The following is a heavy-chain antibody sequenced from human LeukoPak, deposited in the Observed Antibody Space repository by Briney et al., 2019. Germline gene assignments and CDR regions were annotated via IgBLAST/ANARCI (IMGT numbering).Heavy chain of an antibody. CDR2: IYHSGST. CDR3: ARLPTRMAAAGIGNY. CDR1: GGSISSGGYY. V-gene: IGHV4-30-2*01. D-gene: IGHD6-13*01. J-gene: IGHJ4*02. Sequence: SETLSLTCTVSGGSISSGGYYWSWIRQPPGKGLEWIGYIYHSGSTYYNPSLKSRVTISVDRSKNQFSLKLSSVTAEDTAVYFCARLPTRMAAAGIGNYWGQGTLVTVSS.